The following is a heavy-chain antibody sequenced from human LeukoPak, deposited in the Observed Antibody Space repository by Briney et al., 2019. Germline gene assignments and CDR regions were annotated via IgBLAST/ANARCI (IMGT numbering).Heavy chain of an antibody. CDR3: ARDPGGFYGMDV. V-gene: IGHV4-31*03. CDR2: IYYSGST. J-gene: IGHJ6*02. Sequence: SETLSLTCTVSGGSISSGGYYWSWIRQHPGKGLEWIGYIYYSGSTYYNPSLKSRVTISVDTSKNQFSLKLSSVTAADTAVYYCARDPGGFYGMDVWGQGITVTVSS. D-gene: IGHD2-15*01. CDR1: GGSISSGGYY.